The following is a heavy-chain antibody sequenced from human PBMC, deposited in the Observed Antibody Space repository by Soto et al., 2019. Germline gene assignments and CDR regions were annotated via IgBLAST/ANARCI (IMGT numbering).Heavy chain of an antibody. J-gene: IGHJ4*02. D-gene: IGHD3-10*01. CDR1: GFTFSSYW. Sequence: EVQLVESGGGLVQPGGSLRLSCAASGFTFSSYWMHWVRQAPGKGLVWVSRINGDGSSTNYADSVKGRFTISRDNAKNTLYRQMNGLRAEDTAVYYCARGRQYGYYVDYWGQGTLVTVSS. CDR2: INGDGSST. V-gene: IGHV3-74*01. CDR3: ARGRQYGYYVDY.